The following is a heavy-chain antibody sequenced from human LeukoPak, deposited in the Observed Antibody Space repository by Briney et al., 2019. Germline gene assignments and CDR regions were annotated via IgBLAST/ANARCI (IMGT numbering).Heavy chain of an antibody. V-gene: IGHV3-11*01. CDR3: ARSGRYSSGWYWSFDY. J-gene: IGHJ4*02. CDR1: GFTVSSTY. Sequence: GGSLRLSCAASGFTVSSTYMNWVRQAPGKGLEWVSYISSSGSTIYYADSVKGRFTISRDNAKNSLYLQMNSLRAEDTAVYYCARSGRYSSGWYWSFDYWGQGTLVTVSS. CDR2: ISSSGSTI. D-gene: IGHD6-19*01.